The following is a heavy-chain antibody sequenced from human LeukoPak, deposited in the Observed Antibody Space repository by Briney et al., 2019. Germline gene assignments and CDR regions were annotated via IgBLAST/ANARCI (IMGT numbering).Heavy chain of an antibody. CDR3: ARAFGCSGGSCYRFFDY. V-gene: IGHV4-38-2*02. CDR2: IYHSGST. J-gene: IGHJ4*02. Sequence: SETLSLTCIVSGYSISSGYYWGWIRQPPGKGLEWIGSIYHSGSTYSNPSLKSRVTISVDTSKNQFSLKLNSVTAADTAVYYCARAFGCSGGSCYRFFDYWGQGTLVTVSS. D-gene: IGHD2-15*01. CDR1: GYSISSGYY.